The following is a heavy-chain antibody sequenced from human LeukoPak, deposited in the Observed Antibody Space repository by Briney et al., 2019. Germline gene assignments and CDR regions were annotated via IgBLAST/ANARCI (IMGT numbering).Heavy chain of an antibody. V-gene: IGHV3-33*01. D-gene: IGHD5-24*01. CDR1: GFTFSSYG. CDR2: IWYDGSNE. CDR3: ARDSEMATMGSLDY. Sequence: GGSLRLSCAASGFTFSSYGMHWVRQAPGKGLEWVAVIWYDGSNEYYADSVKGRFTISRDNSKNTLYLQMNSLRAEDTAVYYCARDSEMATMGSLDYWGQGTLVTVSS. J-gene: IGHJ4*02.